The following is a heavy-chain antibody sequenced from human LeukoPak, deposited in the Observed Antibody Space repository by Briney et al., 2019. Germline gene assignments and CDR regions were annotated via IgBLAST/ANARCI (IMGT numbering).Heavy chain of an antibody. CDR2: INHSGST. V-gene: IGHV4-34*01. CDR1: GGSFSGYY. Sequence: TTSETLSLTCAVYGGSFSGYYWSWIRQPPGKGLEWIGEINHSGSTNYNPSLKSRVTISVDTSKNQFSLKLSSVTAADTAVYYCARMGGYSSSWDFDYWAREPWSPSPQ. D-gene: IGHD6-13*01. CDR3: ARMGGYSSSWDFDY. J-gene: IGHJ4*02.